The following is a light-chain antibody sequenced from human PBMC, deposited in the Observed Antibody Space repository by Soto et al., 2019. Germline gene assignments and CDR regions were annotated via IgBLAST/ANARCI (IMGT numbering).Light chain of an antibody. CDR1: SSNIGAGYE. Sequence: QSVLTQPPSVSGAPGQRVTISCTGSSSNIGAGYEVHWYQQLPGTAPKLLIHSNNQRPSGVPDRVSGSKSGTSASLAISGLRSEDEADYFCAAWDDSLRGYVFGTGTKLTVL. V-gene: IGLV1-40*01. J-gene: IGLJ1*01. CDR2: SNN. CDR3: AAWDDSLRGYV.